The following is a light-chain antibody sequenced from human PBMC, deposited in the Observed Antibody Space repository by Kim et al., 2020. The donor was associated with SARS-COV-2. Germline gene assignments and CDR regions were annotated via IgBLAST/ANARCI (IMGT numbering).Light chain of an antibody. Sequence: LGQTVRFTCQGDSLRSYYASWYQQKPGQAPVLVIYSKNNRPSGISDRFSGSSSGNTASLTVTGAQAEDEADYYCNSRDSSGNHHYVFGTGTKVTVL. CDR1: SLRSYY. J-gene: IGLJ1*01. V-gene: IGLV3-19*01. CDR2: SKN. CDR3: NSRDSSGNHHYV.